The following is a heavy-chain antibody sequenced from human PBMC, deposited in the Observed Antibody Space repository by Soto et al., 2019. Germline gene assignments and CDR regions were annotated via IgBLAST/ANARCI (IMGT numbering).Heavy chain of an antibody. CDR2: IYYSGNT. CDR1: GGSISSYY. D-gene: IGHD3-22*01. J-gene: IGHJ4*02. Sequence: SETLSLTCTVSGGSISSYYWSWIRQPPGKGLEWIGYIYYSGNTQYNPSLKSRVNISVDTSTKQFSLKLSSVTAADTAVYYCAKDTYYYSSSGYYVFDSWGQGTLVTVSS. CDR3: AKDTYYYSSSGYYVFDS. V-gene: IGHV4-59*12.